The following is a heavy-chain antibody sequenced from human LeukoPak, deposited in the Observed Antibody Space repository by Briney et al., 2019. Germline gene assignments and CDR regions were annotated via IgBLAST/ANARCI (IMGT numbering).Heavy chain of an antibody. D-gene: IGHD3/OR15-3a*01. CDR1: GGSISSSSYY. Sequence: SETLSLTCTVSGGSISSSSYYWGWIRQPPGKGLEWIGYIYSSGSTNYNPSLKSRVTISVDTSRNQFSLKLSSVTAADTAVYYCARALSRFGPTSAFDIWGQGTMVTVSS. CDR3: ARALSRFGPTSAFDI. CDR2: IYSSGST. V-gene: IGHV4-61*05. J-gene: IGHJ3*02.